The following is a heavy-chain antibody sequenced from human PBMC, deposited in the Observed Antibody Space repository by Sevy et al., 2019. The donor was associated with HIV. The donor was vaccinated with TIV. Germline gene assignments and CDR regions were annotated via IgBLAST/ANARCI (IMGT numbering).Heavy chain of an antibody. CDR3: ARASAAADGYYYYYMDV. Sequence: GGSLRLSCAASGFTFSSYSMNWVRQAPGKGLEWVSSISSSSSYIYYADSVKGRFTISRGNAKNSLYLQMNSLRAEDTAVYYCARASAAADGYYYYYMDVWGKGTTVTVSS. D-gene: IGHD6-13*01. V-gene: IGHV3-21*01. J-gene: IGHJ6*03. CDR1: GFTFSSYS. CDR2: ISSSSSYI.